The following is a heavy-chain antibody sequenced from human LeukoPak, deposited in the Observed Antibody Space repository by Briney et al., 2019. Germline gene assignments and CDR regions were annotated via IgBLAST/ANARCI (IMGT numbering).Heavy chain of an antibody. Sequence: SGGSLRLSCAASGFIFSSYGMHWVRQAPGKGLEWVAFIRYDGSNKYYADSVKGRFTISRDNSKNTLYLEMNSLRTNDTAVYYCANTGVATFDYWGQGTLVTVSS. V-gene: IGHV3-30*02. CDR2: IRYDGSNK. D-gene: IGHD3-3*01. CDR3: ANTGVATFDY. CDR1: GFIFSSYG. J-gene: IGHJ4*02.